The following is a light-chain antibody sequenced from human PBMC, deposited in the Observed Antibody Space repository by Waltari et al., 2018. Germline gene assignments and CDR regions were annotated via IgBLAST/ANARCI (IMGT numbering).Light chain of an antibody. Sequence: EIVLTQSPGTLSLSLGERATRSCRASQSLSSTYLAWYQLKPGQAPRLLIYGASSRAAGIPERFSGSGSGTDFTLTISRLEPEDFAVYYCQQYNKSPYTFGQGTKLRIK. CDR2: GAS. J-gene: IGKJ2*01. CDR3: QQYNKSPYT. CDR1: QSLSSTY. V-gene: IGKV3-20*01.